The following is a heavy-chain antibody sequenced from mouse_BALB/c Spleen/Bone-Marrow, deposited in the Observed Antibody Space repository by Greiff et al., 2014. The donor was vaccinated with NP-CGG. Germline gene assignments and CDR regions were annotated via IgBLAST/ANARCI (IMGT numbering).Heavy chain of an antibody. CDR2: IDPANGNT. Sequence: VQLQQPGAELVKPGASVKLSCTASGFNIKDTYMHWVKQRPEQGLEWIGRIDPANGNTKYDPKFQGKATITADTSSDTAYLQLINLTSEDTAVYYCASYYYGISQFAYWGQGTLVTVSA. D-gene: IGHD1-1*01. V-gene: IGHV14-3*02. CDR3: ASYYYGISQFAY. J-gene: IGHJ3*01. CDR1: GFNIKDTY.